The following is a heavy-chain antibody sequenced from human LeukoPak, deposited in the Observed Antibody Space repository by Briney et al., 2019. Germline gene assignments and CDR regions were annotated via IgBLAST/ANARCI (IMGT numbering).Heavy chain of an antibody. CDR1: GGSFSGYY. D-gene: IGHD2-2*01. Sequence: SETLSLTCAVYGGSFSGYYWSWIRQPPGKGLEWIGEINHSGSTNYNPSLKSRVTISVDTSKNQFSLKLSSVTAADTAVYYCARALWPPSVYYYMDVWGKGTTVTVPS. V-gene: IGHV4-34*01. CDR2: INHSGST. CDR3: ARALWPPSVYYYMDV. J-gene: IGHJ6*03.